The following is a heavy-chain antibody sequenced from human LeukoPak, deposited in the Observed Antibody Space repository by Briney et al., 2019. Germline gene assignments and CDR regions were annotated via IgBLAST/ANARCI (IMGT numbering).Heavy chain of an antibody. J-gene: IGHJ4*02. V-gene: IGHV1-69*04. CDR1: GGTFSSYA. CDR2: IIPILGIA. Sequence: GASVKVSCKASGGTFSSYAISWVRQAPGQGLEWMGRIIPILGIANYAQKFQGRVTITADKSTSTAYMELSSLRSEDTAVYYCARGVNVDTAIDYWGQGTLVTVSS. CDR3: ARGVNVDTAIDY. D-gene: IGHD5-18*01.